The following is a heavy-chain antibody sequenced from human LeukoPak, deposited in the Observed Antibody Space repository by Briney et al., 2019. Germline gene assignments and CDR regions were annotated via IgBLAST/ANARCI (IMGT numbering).Heavy chain of an antibody. CDR2: TYYRSKWYN. CDR1: GDSVSSNSV. J-gene: IGHJ3*02. D-gene: IGHD1-26*01. Sequence: SQTLSLTCAISGDSVSSNSVWNWIRQSPSRGLEWLGRTYYRSKWYNDYAVSVKSRITVNLDTSKNQFSLQLNSVTLEDTAVYYCARVGSYLDTFDMWGQGTMVTVSS. V-gene: IGHV6-1*01. CDR3: ARVGSYLDTFDM.